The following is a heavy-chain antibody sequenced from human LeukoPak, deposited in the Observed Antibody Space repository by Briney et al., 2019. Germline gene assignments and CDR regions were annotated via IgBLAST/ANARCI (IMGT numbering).Heavy chain of an antibody. V-gene: IGHV3-30*18. CDR3: AKDLVPLPGHNWIDP. Sequence: PGGSLRLSCAASGFTFSSYGMHWVRQAPGKGLEWVAVISYDGSNKYYADSVKGRFTISRDNSKNTLYLQMNSLRVEDTAVHYCAKDLVPLPGHNWIDPWGQGTLVTVSS. CDR2: ISYDGSNK. J-gene: IGHJ5*02. CDR1: GFTFSSYG.